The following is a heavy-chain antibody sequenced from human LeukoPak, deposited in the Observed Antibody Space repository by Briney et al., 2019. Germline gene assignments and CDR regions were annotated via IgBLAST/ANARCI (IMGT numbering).Heavy chain of an antibody. J-gene: IGHJ4*02. CDR2: VYPTDSDT. Sequence: GESLKISCKGSGYSLTSYWIGWVRQMPGKGLEWMGIVYPTDSDTRYSPSFQGQVTISADKSISTAYLQWSSLKASDTAIYYCARVYGDLESLFDYWGQGTLVTVSS. CDR1: GYSLTSYW. D-gene: IGHD4-17*01. V-gene: IGHV5-51*01. CDR3: ARVYGDLESLFDY.